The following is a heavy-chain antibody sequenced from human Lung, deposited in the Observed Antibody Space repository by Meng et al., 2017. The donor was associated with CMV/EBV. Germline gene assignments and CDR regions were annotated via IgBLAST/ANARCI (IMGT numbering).Heavy chain of an antibody. CDR1: GGSISSSSYY. D-gene: IGHD3-22*01. CDR3: ARQGSVYYYDSSGQSPDY. J-gene: IGHJ4*02. V-gene: IGHV4-39*01. Sequence: SETXSLXCTVSGGSISSSSYYWGWIRQPPGKGLEWIGSIYYSGSTYYNPSLKSRVTISVDTSKNQFSLKLSSVTAADTAVYYCARQGSVYYYDSSGQSPDYXGQGXLVTVSS. CDR2: IYYSGST.